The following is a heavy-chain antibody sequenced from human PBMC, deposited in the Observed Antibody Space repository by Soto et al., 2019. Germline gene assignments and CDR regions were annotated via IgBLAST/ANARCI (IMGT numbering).Heavy chain of an antibody. V-gene: IGHV3-48*02. CDR2: ISKSGTTT. CDR3: ARDGYCFSSTCSFLPAV. D-gene: IGHD2-2*03. CDR1: GFTFSSYG. Sequence: EVQLVESGGDLVQPGGSLRLSCVASGFTFSSYGMNWVRQGPGKGLEWLSFISKSGTTTYYADSVKGRFTISRDNAKNSLYLRMNRRRDEDMGVYYRARDGYCFSSTCSFLPAVWGQRTTVTVSS. J-gene: IGHJ6*02.